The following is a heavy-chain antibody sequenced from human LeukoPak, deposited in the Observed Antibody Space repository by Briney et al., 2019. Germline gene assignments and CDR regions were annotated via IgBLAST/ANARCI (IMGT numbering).Heavy chain of an antibody. D-gene: IGHD2-15*01. Sequence: SETLSLTCAVSGGSISSSNWWSWIRQPPGQGLEWIGYIYYSGSTYYNPSLKSRVTISVDTSKNQFSLKLSSVTAADTAVYYCAREVVVAAGSNYYYYGMDVWGQGTTVTVSS. J-gene: IGHJ6*02. CDR1: GGSISSSNW. CDR3: AREVVVAAGSNYYYYGMDV. CDR2: IYYSGST. V-gene: IGHV4-30-4*01.